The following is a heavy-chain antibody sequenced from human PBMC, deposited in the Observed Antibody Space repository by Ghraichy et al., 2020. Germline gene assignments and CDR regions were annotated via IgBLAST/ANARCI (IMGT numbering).Heavy chain of an antibody. CDR2: MKPDSGNT. CDR1: GYTFTNYD. V-gene: IGHV1-8*01. D-gene: IGHD3-9*01. J-gene: IGHJ4*02. CDR3: ARGRGDYDTSGFYPRRYFDN. Sequence: ALVKVSCKASGYTFTNYDITWVRQAPGQGLEWMAWMKPDSGNTGYAQKFQGRVTMTRDTSTSTAYMELSSLRSEDTAVYYCARGRGDYDTSGFYPRRYFDNWGQGTLVTVSS.